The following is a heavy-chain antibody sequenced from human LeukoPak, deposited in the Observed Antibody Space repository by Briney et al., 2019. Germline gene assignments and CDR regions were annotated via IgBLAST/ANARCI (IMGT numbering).Heavy chain of an antibody. CDR2: ISYGGSNK. CDR3: AKDVGAYGSVSYMDY. Sequence: GRSLRLSCAASGFTFSSYGMRWVRQAPGKGLEWVAVISYGGSNKYYADSVKGRFTISRDNSKNTLYLQMNSLRAEDTAVYYCAKDVGAYGSVSYMDYWGQGTLVTVSS. D-gene: IGHD3-10*01. J-gene: IGHJ4*02. CDR1: GFTFSSYG. V-gene: IGHV3-30*18.